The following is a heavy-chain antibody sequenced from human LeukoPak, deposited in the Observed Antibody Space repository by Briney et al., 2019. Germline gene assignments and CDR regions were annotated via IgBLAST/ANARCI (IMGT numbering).Heavy chain of an antibody. V-gene: IGHV4-30-4*07. CDR3: AREGGAQSISLYYFDY. D-gene: IGHD1-26*01. J-gene: IGHJ4*02. CDR2: IYYSGST. Sequence: PSQTLSLTCAVPGGSISSGGYSWSWIRQPPGKGLEWIGYIYYSGSTYYNPSLKSRVTISVDTSKNQFSLKLSSVTAADTAVYYCAREGGAQSISLYYFDYWGQGTLVTVSS. CDR1: GGSISSGGYS.